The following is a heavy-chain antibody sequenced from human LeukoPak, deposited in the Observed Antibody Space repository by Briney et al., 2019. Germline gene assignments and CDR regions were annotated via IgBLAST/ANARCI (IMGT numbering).Heavy chain of an antibody. CDR2: INSGNGNT. CDR1: GYTCTTYA. V-gene: IGHV1-3*01. Sequence: ASVKVSCTASGYTCTTYAMHWVRQAPGQRLEWMGWINSGNGNTKYSQKFQGRVTITRDTSASTAYMELSCLRSEDTAVYYCARGGYCSSTSCLNFDYWGQGTLVTVSS. CDR3: ARGGYCSSTSCLNFDY. J-gene: IGHJ4*02. D-gene: IGHD2-2*01.